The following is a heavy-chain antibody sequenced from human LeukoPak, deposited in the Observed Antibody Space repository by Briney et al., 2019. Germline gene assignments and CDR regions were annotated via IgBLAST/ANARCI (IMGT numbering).Heavy chain of an antibody. Sequence: SVKVSCKAPGGTFSSYAISWVRQAPGQGLEWMGGIIPIFGTANYAQKFQGRVTITADESTSTAYMELSSLRSEDTAVYYCAREVGATLDAFDIWGQGTMVTVSS. J-gene: IGHJ3*02. V-gene: IGHV1-69*13. CDR2: IIPIFGTA. D-gene: IGHD1-26*01. CDR1: GGTFSSYA. CDR3: AREVGATLDAFDI.